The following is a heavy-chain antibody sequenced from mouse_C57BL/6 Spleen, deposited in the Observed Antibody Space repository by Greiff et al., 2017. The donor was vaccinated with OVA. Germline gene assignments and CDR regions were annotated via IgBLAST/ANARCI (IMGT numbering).Heavy chain of an antibody. V-gene: IGHV1-59*01. CDR2: IDPSDSYT. Sequence: VQLQQPGAELVRPGTSVKLSCKASGYTFTSYWMHWVKQRPGQGLEWIGVIDPSDSYTNYNQKFKGKATLTVDTSSSPAYMQLSSLTSEDSAVYYCASYYGSSPIAYWGQGTLVTVSA. CDR1: GYTFTSYW. CDR3: ASYYGSSPIAY. J-gene: IGHJ3*01. D-gene: IGHD1-1*01.